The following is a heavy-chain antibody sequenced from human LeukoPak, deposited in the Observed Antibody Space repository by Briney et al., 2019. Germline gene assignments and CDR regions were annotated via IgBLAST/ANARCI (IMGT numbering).Heavy chain of an antibody. V-gene: IGHV1-18*01. CDR3: ASAQEIAVAGSYFDY. Sequence: GASVKVSCKSSGHTFTSNGINWVRQAPGQGLEWMGWISVYNGNTYYAQKFQGRITMTTDTSTSTAYMDLRSLRSDDTAVYYCASAQEIAVAGSYFDYWGQGTLVTVSS. CDR2: ISVYNGNT. J-gene: IGHJ4*02. CDR1: GHTFTSNG. D-gene: IGHD6-19*01.